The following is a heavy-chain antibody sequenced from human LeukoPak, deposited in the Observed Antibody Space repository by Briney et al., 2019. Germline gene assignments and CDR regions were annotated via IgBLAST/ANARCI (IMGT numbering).Heavy chain of an antibody. D-gene: IGHD3-9*01. Sequence: GGSLRLSCAASGFTFSSYGMSWVRQAPGKGLEWVSAISGGGGSTYYADSVKGRFTISRDNSKNTLYLQMNSLRAEDTAVYYCAKDPVRYFDWLLENYFDYWGQGTLVTVSS. CDR2: ISGGGGST. V-gene: IGHV3-23*01. CDR3: AKDPVRYFDWLLENYFDY. J-gene: IGHJ4*02. CDR1: GFTFSSYG.